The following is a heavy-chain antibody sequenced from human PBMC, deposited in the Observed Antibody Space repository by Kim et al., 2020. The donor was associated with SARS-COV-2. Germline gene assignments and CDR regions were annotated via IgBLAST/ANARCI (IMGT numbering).Heavy chain of an antibody. Sequence: ASVKVSCKASGYTFTSYAMHWVRQAPGQRLEWMGWINAGNGNTKYSQKFQGRVTITRDTSASTAYMELSSLRSEDTAVYYCARSTPLSGSWYTVVWWFDPWGQGTLATVS. D-gene: IGHD6-13*01. CDR3: ARSTPLSGSWYTVVWWFDP. CDR1: GYTFTSYA. V-gene: IGHV1-3*01. J-gene: IGHJ5*02. CDR2: INAGNGNT.